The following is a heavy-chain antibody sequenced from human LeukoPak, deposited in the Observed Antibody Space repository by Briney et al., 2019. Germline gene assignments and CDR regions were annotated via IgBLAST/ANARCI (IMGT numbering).Heavy chain of an antibody. D-gene: IGHD4/OR15-4a*01. CDR1: GGSISSSDW. CDR2: IYHSGST. CDR3: ARRFGYGVVGGYFDY. V-gene: IGHV4-4*02. J-gene: IGHJ4*02. Sequence: SGTLSLTCAVSGGSISSSDWWSGVRQPPGKGLEWIGEIYHSGSTNYNPPLKSRVTISVDKSKNQFSLKLNSVTAADTAVYYCARRFGYGVVGGYFDYWGQGTLVTVSS.